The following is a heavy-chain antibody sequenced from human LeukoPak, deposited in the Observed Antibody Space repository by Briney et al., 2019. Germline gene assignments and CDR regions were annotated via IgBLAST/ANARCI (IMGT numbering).Heavy chain of an antibody. CDR2: IYPGDSDT. V-gene: IGHV5-51*01. J-gene: IGHJ6*03. Sequence: LGESLQISCQGSGYIFSSYWIGWVRQMPGKGLEWMGIIYPGDSDTRYSPSFQGQVTISADKSISTAYLQWSSLKASDTAMYYCARLLAGAGYIPTYYYYYMDVWGKGTTVTVSS. CDR3: ARLLAGAGYIPTYYYYYMDV. CDR1: GYIFSSYW. D-gene: IGHD6-13*01.